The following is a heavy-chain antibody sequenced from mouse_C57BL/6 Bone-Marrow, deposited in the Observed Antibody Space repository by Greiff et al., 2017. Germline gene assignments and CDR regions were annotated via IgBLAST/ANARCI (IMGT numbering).Heavy chain of an antibody. CDR1: GFSLSTFGMG. J-gene: IGHJ1*03. CDR3: ARHFTTVVASSYYYFDV. CDR2: IWWDDDK. Sequence: QVTLKVSGPGILQPSQTLSLTCSFSGFSLSTFGMGVGWIRQPPGKGLEWLAHIWWDDDKYYNPALKRRLTTSKDTSKNQVFLKIANVDTADTATYYCARHFTTVVASSYYYFDVWGTGTTVTVSS. V-gene: IGHV8-8*01. D-gene: IGHD1-1*01.